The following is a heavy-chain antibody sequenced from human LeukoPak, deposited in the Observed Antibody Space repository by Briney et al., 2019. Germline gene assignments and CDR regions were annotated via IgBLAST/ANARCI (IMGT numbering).Heavy chain of an antibody. D-gene: IGHD4-11*01. J-gene: IGHJ6*03. CDR2: INPNSGGT. CDR3: ARDRETTVTTNPHYYYMDV. Sequence: ASVKASCKASGYTFTGYYMHWVRQAPGQGLEWMGWINPNSGGTNYAQKFQGRVTMTRDTSISTAYMELSRLRSDDTAVYYCARDRETTVTTNPHYYYMDVWGKGTTVTVSS. CDR1: GYTFTGYY. V-gene: IGHV1-2*02.